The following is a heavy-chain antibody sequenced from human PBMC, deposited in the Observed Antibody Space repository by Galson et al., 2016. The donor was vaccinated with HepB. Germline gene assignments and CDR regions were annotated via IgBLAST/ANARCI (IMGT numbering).Heavy chain of an antibody. J-gene: IGHJ4*02. CDR1: GGSFSGYF. D-gene: IGHD2-2*01. CDR3: EWILTDCTSTNCQLQDY. V-gene: IGHV4-34*01. Sequence: SETLSLTCAVDGGSFSGYFWRWIRQPPGKGLEWIGQINHSGDTNYNPSLKSRVTISLDTSKSQFSLTLSSVTAADTAVYYCEWILTDCTSTNCQLQDYWGQGTLVSVSS. CDR2: INHSGDT.